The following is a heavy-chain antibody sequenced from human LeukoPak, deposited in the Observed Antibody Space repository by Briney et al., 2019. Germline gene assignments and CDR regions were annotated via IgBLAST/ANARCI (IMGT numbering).Heavy chain of an antibody. Sequence: SVKVSCKASGGTFSSYAISWVRQAPGQGLEWMGGIIPIFGTANYAQKFQGRVTITADESTSTAYMELSNLRSEDTAVYYCARGTYDILTGWDFRHDDYWGQGTLVTVSS. V-gene: IGHV1-69*01. J-gene: IGHJ4*02. CDR3: ARGTYDILTGWDFRHDDY. CDR2: IIPIFGTA. CDR1: GGTFSSYA. D-gene: IGHD3-9*01.